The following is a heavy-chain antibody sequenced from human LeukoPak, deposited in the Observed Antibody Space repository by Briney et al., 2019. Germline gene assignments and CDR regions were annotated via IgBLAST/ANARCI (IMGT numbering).Heavy chain of an antibody. CDR3: AKGGIAAAGVLPEYFQH. V-gene: IGHV3-30*02. D-gene: IGHD6-13*01. CDR1: GFTFSNAW. J-gene: IGHJ1*01. Sequence: GGSLRLSCAASGFTFSNAWMSWVRQAPGKGLEWVAFIRYDGSNKYYADSVKGRFTISRDNSKNTLYLQMNSLRAEDTAVYYCAKGGIAAAGVLPEYFQHWGQGTLVTVSS. CDR2: IRYDGSNK.